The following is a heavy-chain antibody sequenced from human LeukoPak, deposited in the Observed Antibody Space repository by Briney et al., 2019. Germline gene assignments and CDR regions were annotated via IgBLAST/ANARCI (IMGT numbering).Heavy chain of an antibody. J-gene: IGHJ6*03. V-gene: IGHV1-8*03. CDR3: TGIVVVTGYMDV. CDR1: GYTFTSYD. D-gene: IGHD3-22*01. Sequence: GSSVKVSCKASGYTFTSYDINWVRQATGQGLEWMGWMNPNSGNTGYAQKFQGRVTITRNTSISTAYMELSSLRAEDTAVYYCTGIVVVTGYMDVRGKGTTVTVSS. CDR2: MNPNSGNT.